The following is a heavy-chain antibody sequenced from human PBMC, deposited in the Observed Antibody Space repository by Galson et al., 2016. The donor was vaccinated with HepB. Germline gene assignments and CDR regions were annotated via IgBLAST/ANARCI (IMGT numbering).Heavy chain of an antibody. CDR1: GFTFSGYG. V-gene: IGHV3-30*03. CDR3: ARRHEYCPPVGCSVDY. D-gene: IGHD2/OR15-2a*01. J-gene: IGHJ4*02. Sequence: SLRLSCAASGFTFSGYGMHWVRQAPGKGLEWVAADSMDGRRKFYADSVQGRFTISRDNSNSVLFLQMSSLRADDTAVYYWARRHEYCPPVGCSVDYWGQGTLVSVSS. CDR2: DSMDGRRK.